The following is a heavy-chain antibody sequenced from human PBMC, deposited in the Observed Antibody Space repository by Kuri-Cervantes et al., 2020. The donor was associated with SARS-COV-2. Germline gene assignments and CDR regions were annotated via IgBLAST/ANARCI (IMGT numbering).Heavy chain of an antibody. V-gene: IGHV3-21*01. CDR1: GFTFSSYA. D-gene: IGHD2-2*01. Sequence: GESLKISCAASGFTFSSYAMSWVRQAPGKGLEWVSSISSSSSYIYYADSVKGRFTISRDNSKNTLYLQMNSLRAEDTAVYYCARDLHCSSTSCYSPWFDPWGQGTLVTVSS. CDR2: ISSSSSYI. J-gene: IGHJ5*02. CDR3: ARDLHCSSTSCYSPWFDP.